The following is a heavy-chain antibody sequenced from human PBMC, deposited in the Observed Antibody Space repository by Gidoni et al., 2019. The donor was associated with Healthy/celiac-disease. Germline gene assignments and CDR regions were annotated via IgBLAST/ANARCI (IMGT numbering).Heavy chain of an antibody. J-gene: IGHJ6*02. CDR3: ARTPFGGRYYYYGMDV. D-gene: IGHD3-16*01. CDR2: ISSSSSYI. Sequence: LEWVSSISSSSSYIYYADSVKGRFTISRDNAKNSLYLQMNSLRAEDTAVYYCARTPFGGRYYYYGMDVWGQGTTVTVSS. V-gene: IGHV3-21*01.